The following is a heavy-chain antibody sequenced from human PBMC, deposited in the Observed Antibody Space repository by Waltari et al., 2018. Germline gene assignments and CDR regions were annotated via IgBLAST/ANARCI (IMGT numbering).Heavy chain of an antibody. CDR3: ARARGYSFDY. D-gene: IGHD3-22*01. CDR2: IYYSGST. Sequence: QLQLQESGPGLVKPSETLSLTCTVSGGPISISSYYWGWIRQPPGKGLEWIGSIYYSGSTYYNPSLKSRVTISVDTSKNQFSLKLSSVTAADTAVYYCARARGYSFDYWGQGTLVTVSS. V-gene: IGHV4-39*07. J-gene: IGHJ4*02. CDR1: GGPISISSYY.